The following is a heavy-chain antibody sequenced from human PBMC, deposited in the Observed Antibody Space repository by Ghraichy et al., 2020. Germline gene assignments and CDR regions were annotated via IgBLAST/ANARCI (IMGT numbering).Heavy chain of an antibody. CDR3: AKDSGTNSFVGSDY. CDR2: ISGSGDGT. Sequence: GGSLRLSCVASGFVISNYAMSWVRQAPGKGLEWVSAISGSGDGTYYADSVKGRFTVSRDNSKNTLYLQRNSLRAEDTAIYYCAKDSGTNSFVGSDYWGQGTLVTVSS. CDR1: GFVISNYA. J-gene: IGHJ4*02. V-gene: IGHV3-23*01. D-gene: IGHD2-2*01.